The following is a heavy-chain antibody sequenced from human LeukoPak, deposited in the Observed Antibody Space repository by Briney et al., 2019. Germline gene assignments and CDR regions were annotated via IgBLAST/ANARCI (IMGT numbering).Heavy chain of an antibody. CDR1: GGSISSSTYY. CDR3: ARVGGGTVGVTYYYYGMDV. Sequence: SETLSLTCTVSGGSISSSTYYWGWIRQPPGKGLEWIGSIYYSGSTSYIPSLKSRVTISVDTSKNQFSLKLSSVTAADTAVYYCARVGGGTVGVTYYYYGMDVWGQGTTVTVSS. J-gene: IGHJ6*02. V-gene: IGHV4-39*07. CDR2: IYYSGST. D-gene: IGHD1-26*01.